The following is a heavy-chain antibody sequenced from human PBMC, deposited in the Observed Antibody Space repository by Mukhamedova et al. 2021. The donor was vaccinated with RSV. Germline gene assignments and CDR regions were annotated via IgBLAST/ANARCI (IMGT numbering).Heavy chain of an antibody. J-gene: IGHJ5*02. V-gene: IGHV3-23*01. CDR3: AKDPNGDYLGAFDT. CDR2: LSGDSGTM. Sequence: YGMSWFRQSPGKGLEWVSALSGDSGTMRYADSVKGRFTISRDSSQNTVYLQMNTLRAEDTAVYYCAKDPNGDYLGAFDTWGKG. CDR1: YG. D-gene: IGHD4-17*01.